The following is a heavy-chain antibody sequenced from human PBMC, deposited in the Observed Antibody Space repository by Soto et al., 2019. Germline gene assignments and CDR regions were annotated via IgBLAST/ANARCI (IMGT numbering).Heavy chain of an antibody. CDR1: GFTFSSYG. CDR3: AKSIAVAADYYYGMDV. V-gene: IGHV3-33*06. D-gene: IGHD6-19*01. Sequence: GGSLRLSCAASGFTFSSYGMHWVRQAPGKGLEWVAVIWYDGSNKYYADSVKGRFTISRDNSKNTLYLQMNSLRAEDTAVYYCAKSIAVAADYYYGMDVWGQGTTVTVSS. CDR2: IWYDGSNK. J-gene: IGHJ6*02.